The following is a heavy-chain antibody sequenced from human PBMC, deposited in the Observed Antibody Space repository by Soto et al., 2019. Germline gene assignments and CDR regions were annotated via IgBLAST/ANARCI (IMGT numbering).Heavy chain of an antibody. J-gene: IGHJ5*02. D-gene: IGHD2-15*01. CDR2: IYYSGST. V-gene: IGHV4-59*01. Sequence: ASETLSLTCTVSGGSISSYYWSWIRQPPGKGLEWIGYIYYSGSTNYNPSLKSRVTISVDTSKNQFSLKLSSVTAADTAVYYCARTSATNWFDPRGQGTLVTVSS. CDR3: ARTSATNWFDP. CDR1: GGSISSYY.